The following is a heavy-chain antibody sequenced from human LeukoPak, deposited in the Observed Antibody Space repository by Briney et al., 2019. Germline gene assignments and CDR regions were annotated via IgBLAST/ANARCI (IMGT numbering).Heavy chain of an antibody. D-gene: IGHD3-22*01. V-gene: IGHV6-1*01. CDR3: ARGEAYYYDSSGPSNWFDP. CDR2: TYYRSKWYN. CDR1: GDSVSSSSAA. Sequence: SQTLSLTCAISGDSVSSSSAAWNWIRQSPSRGLEWLGRTYYRSKWYNDYAVSVKSRITINPDTSKNQFSLQLNSVTPEDTAVYYCARGEAYYYDSSGPSNWFDPWGQGTLVTVSS. J-gene: IGHJ5*02.